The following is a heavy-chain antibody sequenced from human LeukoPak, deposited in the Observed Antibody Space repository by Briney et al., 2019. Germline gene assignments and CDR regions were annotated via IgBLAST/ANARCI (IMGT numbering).Heavy chain of an antibody. J-gene: IGHJ3*02. V-gene: IGHV4-59*01. D-gene: IGHD2-15*01. CDR2: ISYSGST. CDR3: ARHAFYCSGGSCYSLVAFDI. CDR1: GGSISSYN. Sequence: PSETLSLTCTVSGGSISSYNWNWVRQPPGKGLEWIGYISYSGSTNYNPSLKSRVTISVDTSKNQFSLKLSSVTAADTVVYYCARHAFYCSGGSCYSLVAFDIWGQGTMVTVSS.